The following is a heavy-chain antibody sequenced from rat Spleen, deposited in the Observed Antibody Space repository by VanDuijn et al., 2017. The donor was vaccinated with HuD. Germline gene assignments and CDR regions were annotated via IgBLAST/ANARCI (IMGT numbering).Heavy chain of an antibody. J-gene: IGHJ2*01. CDR2: MRYNGDT. Sequence: QVQLKESGPGLVQPSQTLSLTCTVSGFSLTSYGVSWVRQPPGKGLEWMGRMRYNGDTSYNSALKSRLSISRDTSKSQVFLKMNSLQSEDTAIYFCTGDAYYWGQGVMVTVSS. CDR3: TGDAYY. CDR1: GFSLTSYG. V-gene: IGHV2-63*01.